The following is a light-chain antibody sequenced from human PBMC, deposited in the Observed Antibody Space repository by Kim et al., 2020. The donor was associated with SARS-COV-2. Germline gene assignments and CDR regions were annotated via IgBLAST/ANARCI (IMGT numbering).Light chain of an antibody. CDR2: EVS. Sequence: QSALTQPPSAPGSPGQSVTISCTGTSSDVVGYNYVSWYQQHPGKAPKLMIYEVSKRPSGVPDRFSGYKSGNTASLTVSGLQAAVEADYYCSSYAGSNNVVFGGGTQLTVL. CDR3: SSYAGSNNVV. CDR1: SSDVVGYNY. J-gene: IGLJ2*01. V-gene: IGLV2-8*01.